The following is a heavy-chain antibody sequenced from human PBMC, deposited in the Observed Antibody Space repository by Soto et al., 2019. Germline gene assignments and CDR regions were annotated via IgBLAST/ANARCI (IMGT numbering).Heavy chain of an antibody. J-gene: IGHJ4*02. D-gene: IGHD1-26*01. CDR1: GFTFSSYA. V-gene: IGHV3-30-3*01. Sequence: QVQLVESGGGVVQPGRSLRLSCAASGFTFSSYAMHWVRQAPGKGLEWVAVISYDGSNKYYADSVKGRFTISRDNSKNTLYLQMNSLRAEDTAVYYCARDLRTADIYSGSSHWGQGTLVTVSS. CDR3: ARDLRTADIYSGSSH. CDR2: ISYDGSNK.